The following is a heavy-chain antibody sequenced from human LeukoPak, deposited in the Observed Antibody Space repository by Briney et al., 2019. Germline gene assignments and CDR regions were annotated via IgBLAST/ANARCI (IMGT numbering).Heavy chain of an antibody. V-gene: IGHV3-23*01. J-gene: IGHJ4*02. Sequence: PGGSLRPSCSASGFTFDDFAMFWVRQAPGKGLEWVSTISGGGGSTYYADSVKGRFSFSRDNSKNTLYLQMNSLRAEDTAVYYCAKDLGYCTTTSCYGVDYWGQGTLVTVSS. CDR3: AKDLGYCTTTSCYGVDY. CDR2: ISGGGGST. CDR1: GFTFDDFA. D-gene: IGHD2-2*03.